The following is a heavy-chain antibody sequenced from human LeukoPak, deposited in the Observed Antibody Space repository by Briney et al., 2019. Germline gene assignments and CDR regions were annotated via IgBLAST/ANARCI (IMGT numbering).Heavy chain of an antibody. CDR3: ARRGRSSSNFDF. D-gene: IGHD6-6*01. J-gene: IGHJ4*02. CDR1: GSIFTSYW. Sequence: GASLQISCQGYGSIFTSYWITWVRQLPGKGLEWMGTIDPTDSYTNYSPSFQGHVTISTDKSISTAYLQWSSLKATDTAIYYCARRGRSSSNFDFWGQGTLVTVSS. V-gene: IGHV5-10-1*01. CDR2: IDPTDSYT.